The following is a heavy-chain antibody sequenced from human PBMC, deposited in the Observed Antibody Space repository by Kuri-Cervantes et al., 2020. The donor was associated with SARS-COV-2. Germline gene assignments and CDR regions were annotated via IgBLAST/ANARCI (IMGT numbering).Heavy chain of an antibody. CDR1: GFTLSSYE. J-gene: IGHJ6*02. V-gene: IGHV3-48*03. CDR3: ARDNELLDRPPYYFYGMNV. D-gene: IGHD2-15*01. CDR2: ISSSCSTI. Sequence: GGSLRLSCAASGFTLSSYEMNWVRQAPGKGREWVSYISSSCSTIYYADSVKGRFTISRENAKNSLYLQMNSLRAEDTAVYYCARDNELLDRPPYYFYGMNVWDQGTTVTVSS.